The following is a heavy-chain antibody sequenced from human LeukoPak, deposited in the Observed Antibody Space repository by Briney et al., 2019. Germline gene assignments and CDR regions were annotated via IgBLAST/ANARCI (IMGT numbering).Heavy chain of an antibody. CDR2: IYYSGST. Sequence: SETLSLTCTVSGGSISSSSYYWGWIRQPPGKGLEWIGSIYYSGSTYYNPSLKSRVTISVDTSKNQFSLKLSSVTAADTAVYYCASKQSRGYYDSSGYYPSDAFDIWGQGTMVTVSS. CDR1: GGSISSSSYY. J-gene: IGHJ3*02. V-gene: IGHV4-39*07. CDR3: ASKQSRGYYDSSGYYPSDAFDI. D-gene: IGHD3-22*01.